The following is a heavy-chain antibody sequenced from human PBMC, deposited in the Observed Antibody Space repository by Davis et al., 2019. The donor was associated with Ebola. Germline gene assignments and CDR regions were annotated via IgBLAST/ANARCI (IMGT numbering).Heavy chain of an antibody. J-gene: IGHJ4*02. CDR1: GFTVSSNY. V-gene: IGHV3-53*01. D-gene: IGHD2-2*02. Sequence: GESLKISCAASGFTVSSNYMSWVRQAPGKGLEWVSVIYSGGSTYYADSVKGRFTISRDNSKNTLYLQMNSLRAEDTAVYYCARTGVPAAIGYYFDYWGQGTLVTVSS. CDR3: ARTGVPAAIGYYFDY. CDR2: IYSGGST.